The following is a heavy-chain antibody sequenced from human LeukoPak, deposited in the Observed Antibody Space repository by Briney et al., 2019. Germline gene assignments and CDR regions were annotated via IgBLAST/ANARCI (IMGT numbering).Heavy chain of an antibody. J-gene: IGHJ4*02. D-gene: IGHD5-18*01. CDR2: IWYDGSNK. CDR1: GFTFSSYG. CDR3: ARDGDSAVATRVFDY. V-gene: IGHV3-33*01. Sequence: GGSLRLSCAASGFTFSSYGIHWVRQAPGKGLEWVAVIWYDGSNKYYADSVKGRFTISRDNSKNTLYLQMNSLRVEDTAVYYCARDGDSAVATRVFDYWGQGTLVAVSS.